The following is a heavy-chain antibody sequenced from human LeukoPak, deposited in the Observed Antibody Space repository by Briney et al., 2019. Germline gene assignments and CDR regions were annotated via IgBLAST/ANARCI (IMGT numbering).Heavy chain of an antibody. Sequence: SQTLSLTCTVSGGSISSGGYYWSWIRQHPGKGLEWIGYIYYSGSTYYNPSLKSRVTISVDTSKNQFSLKLSSVTAADTAVYYCARGLSLLTGSDAFDIWGQGTMVTVSS. V-gene: IGHV4-31*03. J-gene: IGHJ3*02. D-gene: IGHD3-9*01. CDR2: IYYSGST. CDR3: ARGLSLLTGSDAFDI. CDR1: GGSISSGGYY.